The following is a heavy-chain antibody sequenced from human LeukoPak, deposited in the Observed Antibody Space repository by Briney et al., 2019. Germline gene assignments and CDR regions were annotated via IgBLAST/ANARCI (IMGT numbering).Heavy chain of an antibody. J-gene: IGHJ4*02. Sequence: GASVKVSCKASGYTFTRYGISWVRQAPGQGLEWMGWISAYNGNTNYAQKLQGRVTMTTDTSTSTAYMELRSLRSDDTAVYYCARVCDRGTSCPLDYWGQGTLVTVSS. CDR3: ARVCDRGTSCPLDY. D-gene: IGHD2-2*01. CDR2: ISAYNGNT. V-gene: IGHV1-18*01. CDR1: GYTFTRYG.